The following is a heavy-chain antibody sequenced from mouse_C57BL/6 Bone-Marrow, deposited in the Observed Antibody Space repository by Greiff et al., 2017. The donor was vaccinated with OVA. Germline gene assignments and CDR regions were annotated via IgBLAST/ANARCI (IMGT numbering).Heavy chain of an antibody. CDR3: TRDDAYYSIFDY. V-gene: IGHV5-9-1*02. CDR1: GFTFSSYA. CDR2: ISSGGDYI. Sequence: EVKLMESGEGLVKPGGSLKLSCAASGFTFSSYAMSWVRQTPEKRLEWVAYISSGGDYIYYADNVKGRFTISRDNARNTLYLQMSSLKSEDTAMYYCTRDDAYYSIFDYWGQGTTLTVSS. D-gene: IGHD2-5*01. J-gene: IGHJ2*01.